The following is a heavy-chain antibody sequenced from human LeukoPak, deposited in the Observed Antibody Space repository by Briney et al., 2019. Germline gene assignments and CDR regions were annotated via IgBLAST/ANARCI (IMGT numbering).Heavy chain of an antibody. V-gene: IGHV1-18*01. CDR2: ISAYNGNT. CDR1: GYTFTSYG. Sequence: GASVKVSCKASGYTFTSYGISWVRQAPGQGREWMGWISAYNGNTNYAQKLQGKVTMTTDTSTSTAYMELRSLRSDDTAVYYCAREGSRGNNYGMDVWGQGTTVTVSS. J-gene: IGHJ6*02. CDR3: AREGSRGNNYGMDV. D-gene: IGHD1-14*01.